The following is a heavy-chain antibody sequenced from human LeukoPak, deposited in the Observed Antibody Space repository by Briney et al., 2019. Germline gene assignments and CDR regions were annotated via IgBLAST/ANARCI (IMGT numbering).Heavy chain of an antibody. CDR2: IYYSGST. J-gene: IGHJ6*04. CDR3: ARSPRISMVRGEFEMDV. D-gene: IGHD3-10*01. V-gene: IGHV4-39*07. CDR1: GGSISSSSYY. Sequence: PSETLSLTCTVSGGSISSSSYYWGWIRQPPGKGLEWIGSIYYSGSTYYNPSLKSRVTISVDTSKNQFSLKVSSVTAADTAVYYCARSPRISMVRGEFEMDVWGKGTTVTISS.